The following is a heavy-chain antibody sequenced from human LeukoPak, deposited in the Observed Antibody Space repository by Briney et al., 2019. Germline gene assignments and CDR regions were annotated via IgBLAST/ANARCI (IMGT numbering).Heavy chain of an antibody. CDR2: IIPILGIA. CDR3: ASKDYYDSSGFLYGMDV. CDR1: GGAFSSYA. J-gene: IGHJ6*02. V-gene: IGHV1-69*04. D-gene: IGHD3-22*01. Sequence: PGASVKVSCKASGGAFSSYAISWVRQAPGQGLEWMGRIIPILGIANYAQKFQGRVTITADKSTSTAYMELSSLRSEDTAVYYCASKDYYDSSGFLYGMDVWGQGTTVTVSS.